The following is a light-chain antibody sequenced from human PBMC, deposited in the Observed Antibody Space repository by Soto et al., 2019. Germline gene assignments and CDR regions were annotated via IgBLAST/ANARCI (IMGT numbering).Light chain of an antibody. CDR3: CSYAGSSTV. Sequence: QSALTQPASVSGPPGQSITISCTGTSSDVGSYNLVSWYQQHPGKAPKLMIYEGSKRPSGVSNRFSGSKSGNTASLTISGLQAEDEADYYCCSYAGSSTVFGTGTKVTVL. CDR1: SSDVGSYNL. J-gene: IGLJ1*01. CDR2: EGS. V-gene: IGLV2-23*03.